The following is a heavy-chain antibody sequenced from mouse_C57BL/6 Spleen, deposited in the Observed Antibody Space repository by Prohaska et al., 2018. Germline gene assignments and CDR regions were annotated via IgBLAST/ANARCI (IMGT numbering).Heavy chain of an antibody. CDR3: ARRAISGWFAY. J-gene: IGHJ3*01. D-gene: IGHD3-1*01. V-gene: IGHV1-69*02. CDR2: PSDSYT. Sequence: PSDSYTNYNQKFKGKATLTVDKSSSTAYMQLSSLTSEDSAVYYCARRAISGWFAYWGQGTLVTVSA.